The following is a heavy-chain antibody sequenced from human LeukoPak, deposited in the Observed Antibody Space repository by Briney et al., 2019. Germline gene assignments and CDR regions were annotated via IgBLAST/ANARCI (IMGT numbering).Heavy chain of an antibody. CDR1: GGTFSSYA. D-gene: IGHD3-3*01. J-gene: IGHJ4*02. Sequence: SVKVSCKATGGTFSSYAISWVRQAPGQGLEWMGGIIPIFGTANYAQKFQGRVTITADESTSTAYMELSSLRSEDTAVYYCAREGPSGLWSGYFDFDYWGQGTLVTVSS. V-gene: IGHV1-69*13. CDR3: AREGPSGLWSGYFDFDY. CDR2: IIPIFGTA.